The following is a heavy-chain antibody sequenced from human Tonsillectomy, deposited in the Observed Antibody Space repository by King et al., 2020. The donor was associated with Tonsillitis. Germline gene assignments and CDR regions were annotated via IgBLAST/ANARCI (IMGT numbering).Heavy chain of an antibody. V-gene: IGHV4-30-4*01. J-gene: IGHJ5*02. D-gene: IGHD2-21*02. CDR2: IYYSGTT. Sequence: MQLQESGPGLVKPPQTLSLTCTVSGGSISSGHYYWSWIRQPPGKGLEWIGYIYYSGTTNYNPSLKSRVTISVDTSKNQFSLKLYSVTAADTAVYYCARTPKATYCGGDCRGWFDPWGQGTLVTVSS. CDR1: GGSISSGHYY. CDR3: ARTPKATYCGGDCRGWFDP.